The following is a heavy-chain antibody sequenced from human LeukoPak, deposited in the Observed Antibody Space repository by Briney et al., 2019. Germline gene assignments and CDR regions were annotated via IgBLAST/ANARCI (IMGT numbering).Heavy chain of an antibody. Sequence: SETLSLTCTVSGGSISSSSYYWGWIRQPPGKGLEWIGSIYYSGSTYYNPSLKSRVTISVDTSKNQFSLKLSSVTAADTAVYYCARTLSSWYYYNLYFDYWGQGTLVTVSS. J-gene: IGHJ4*02. V-gene: IGHV4-39*01. CDR1: GGSISSSSYY. CDR3: ARTLSSWYYYNLYFDY. CDR2: IYYSGST. D-gene: IGHD6-13*01.